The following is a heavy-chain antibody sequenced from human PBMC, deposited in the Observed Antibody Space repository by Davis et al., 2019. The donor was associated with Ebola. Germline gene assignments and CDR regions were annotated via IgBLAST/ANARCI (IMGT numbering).Heavy chain of an antibody. D-gene: IGHD2-15*01. J-gene: IGHJ6*02. V-gene: IGHV1-3*01. CDR2: INAGNGNT. Sequence: ASAQVSCKASAYIFTSYPMHRVRQHPRQRRVWIGWINAGNGNTKYSQKFQGRVTITRDTSASTAYMELSSLRSEDTAVYYCARDGPCKGGRCYRPYYYGMDVWGQGTTVTVSS. CDR1: AYIFTSYP. CDR3: ARDGPCKGGRCYRPYYYGMDV.